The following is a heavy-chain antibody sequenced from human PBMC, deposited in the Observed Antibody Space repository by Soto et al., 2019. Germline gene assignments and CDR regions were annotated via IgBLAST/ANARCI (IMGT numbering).Heavy chain of an antibody. Sequence: QVQLVQSGAEVKKPGASVKVSCKASGYTFTSYGISWVRQAPGQGLEWMGWISAYNGNTNYAQKLQGRDTMTTDTSTSTAYMELRCLRSDDTAVYYCARDQPQYSYDSSGYFDYWGQGTLVTVSS. CDR2: ISAYNGNT. V-gene: IGHV1-18*01. J-gene: IGHJ4*02. D-gene: IGHD3-22*01. CDR3: ARDQPQYSYDSSGYFDY. CDR1: GYTFTSYG.